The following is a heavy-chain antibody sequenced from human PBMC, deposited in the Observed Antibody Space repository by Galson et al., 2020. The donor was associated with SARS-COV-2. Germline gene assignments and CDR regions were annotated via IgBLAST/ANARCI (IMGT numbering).Heavy chain of an antibody. CDR3: ATGPAVRGPSWFDP. CDR2: FDPEYGET. J-gene: IGHJ5*02. D-gene: IGHD3-10*01. CDR1: GYTLIELS. Sequence: ASVKVSCKVSGYTLIELSMHWVRQAPGKGLEWMGGFDPEYGETIYAQKFQGRVTMTEDTSTDTAYMELSSLRSEDTAVYYCATGPAVRGPSWFDPWGQGTLVTVSS. V-gene: IGHV1-24*01.